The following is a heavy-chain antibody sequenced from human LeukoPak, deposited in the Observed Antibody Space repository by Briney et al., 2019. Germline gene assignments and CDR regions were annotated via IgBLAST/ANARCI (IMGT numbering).Heavy chain of an antibody. CDR3: AREVGYYYGSGKPYYYGMDV. V-gene: IGHV1-69*04. Sequence: SVKVSCKASGGTLSSYAISGVRQAPGQGLEWMGRIIPILGIANYAQKFQGRVTITADKSTSTAYMELSSLRSEDTAVYYCAREVGYYYGSGKPYYYGMDVWGQGTTVTVSS. CDR1: GGTLSSYA. CDR2: IIPILGIA. J-gene: IGHJ6*02. D-gene: IGHD3-10*01.